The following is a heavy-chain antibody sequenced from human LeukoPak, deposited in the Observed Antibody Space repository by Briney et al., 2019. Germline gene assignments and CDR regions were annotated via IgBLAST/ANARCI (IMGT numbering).Heavy chain of an antibody. J-gene: IGHJ6*02. D-gene: IGHD3-9*01. CDR1: GFTFSSYR. CDR3: ARTGPTIRGLDYGMDV. Sequence: GGSLRLSCAASGFTFSSYRMTWARQAPGKGLEWVSYISSSSSTIYYADSVKGRFTISRDNAKNSLYLQMNSLRDEDTAVFYCARTGPTIRGLDYGMDVWGQGTTVTVS. V-gene: IGHV3-48*02. CDR2: ISSSSSTI.